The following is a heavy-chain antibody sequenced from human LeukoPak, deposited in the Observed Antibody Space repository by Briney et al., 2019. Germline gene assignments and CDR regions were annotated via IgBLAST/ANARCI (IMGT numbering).Heavy chain of an antibody. Sequence: GASVKVSCKASGYTFSNYGVSWVRQAPGQGLEWMGWISAYNGNTNYAQKLQGRLTMTTDTSTSTAYMELRSLRPDDTAVYYCARDIGSGSGWREPRNWGQGTLVTVSS. CDR1: GYTFSNYG. J-gene: IGHJ4*02. V-gene: IGHV1-18*01. CDR2: ISAYNGNT. CDR3: ARDIGSGSGWREPRN. D-gene: IGHD6-19*01.